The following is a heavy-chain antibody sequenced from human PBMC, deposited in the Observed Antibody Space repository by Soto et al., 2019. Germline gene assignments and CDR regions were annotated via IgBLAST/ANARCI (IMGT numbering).Heavy chain of an antibody. J-gene: IGHJ4*02. D-gene: IGHD3-16*01. CDR2: ISGSASNT. CDR1: GFTFSNYA. V-gene: IGHV3-23*01. Sequence: GGSLRLSCAASGFTFSNYALSWVGQASGKGLEWVSGISGSASNTHYADSVKGRFTISRDSSKNTLYLQMNGLRADDTAVYYCAKEAGGGPRMLTSSFDYWGQGTLVTVSS. CDR3: AKEAGGGPRMLTSSFDY.